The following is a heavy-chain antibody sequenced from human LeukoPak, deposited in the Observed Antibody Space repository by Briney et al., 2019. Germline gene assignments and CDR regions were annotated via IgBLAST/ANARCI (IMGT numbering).Heavy chain of an antibody. V-gene: IGHV3-11*01. Sequence: GGSLRLSCAASGFTFSSYWMSWIRQAPGKGLEWISYISSSGSTIYYADSVKGRFTISRDSAKNSLYLQMDSLRVEDTAVYYCARDKPGIAAATFDHWGQGTLVSVST. D-gene: IGHD6-13*01. CDR2: ISSSGSTI. CDR3: ARDKPGIAAATFDH. CDR1: GFTFSSYW. J-gene: IGHJ4*02.